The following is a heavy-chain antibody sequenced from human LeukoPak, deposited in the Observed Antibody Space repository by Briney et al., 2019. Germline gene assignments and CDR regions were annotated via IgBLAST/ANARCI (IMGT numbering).Heavy chain of an antibody. Sequence: ASVKVSCKVSGYTLTELSMHWVRQAPGKGLEWMGGFDPEDGETIYAQKFQGRVTMTEDTSTDTAYMELSSLRSEDTAVYYCATASSGYHPLLYDYWGQGTLVTVSS. D-gene: IGHD3-22*01. V-gene: IGHV1-24*01. CDR3: ATASSGYHPLLYDY. CDR2: FDPEDGET. CDR1: GYTLTELS. J-gene: IGHJ4*02.